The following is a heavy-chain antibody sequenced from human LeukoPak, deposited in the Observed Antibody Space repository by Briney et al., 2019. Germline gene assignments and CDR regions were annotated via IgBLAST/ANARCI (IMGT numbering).Heavy chain of an antibody. D-gene: IGHD5-12*01. V-gene: IGHV3-74*01. CDR2: INSNGGTT. Sequence: PGGSLRLSCAASGFTFSSYCMHCVRQAPGKGLVWVSRINSNGGTTTYADSVKGRFSISRDNAKNTLYLQMNSLRTEDTALYYCAKDRTYSAYAALDYWGQGTLVTVSS. CDR1: GFTFSSYC. J-gene: IGHJ4*02. CDR3: AKDRTYSAYAALDY.